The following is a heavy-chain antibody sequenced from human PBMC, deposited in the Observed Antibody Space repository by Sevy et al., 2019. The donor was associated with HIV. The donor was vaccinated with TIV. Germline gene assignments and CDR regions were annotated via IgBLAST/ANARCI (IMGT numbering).Heavy chain of an antibody. CDR3: ARNLSPSGAFDI. J-gene: IGHJ3*02. Sequence: GGSLRLSCAASGLTFSNYVMSWVRQAPGKGLEWLSVISGSSGTTYAAESVKGRFTISRDNSKNTLYLHMSSLGAEDTAVYSCARNLSPSGAFDIWGQGTRVTVSS. CDR1: GLTFSNYV. CDR2: ISGSSGTT. D-gene: IGHD6-25*01. V-gene: IGHV3-23*01.